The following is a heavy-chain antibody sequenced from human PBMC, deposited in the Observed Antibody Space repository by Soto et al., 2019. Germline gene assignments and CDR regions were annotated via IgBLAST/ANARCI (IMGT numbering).Heavy chain of an antibody. CDR2: IVVGSGNT. V-gene: IGHV1-58*01. CDR1: GFTFTSSA. J-gene: IGHJ4*02. Sequence: SVKVSCKASGFTFTSSAVQWVRQARGQRIEWIGWIVVGSGNTNYAQKFQERVTITRDMSTSTAYMELSSLRSEDTAVYYCAAALRYGDYGYWGQGTLVTVSS. CDR3: AAALRYGDYGY. D-gene: IGHD4-17*01.